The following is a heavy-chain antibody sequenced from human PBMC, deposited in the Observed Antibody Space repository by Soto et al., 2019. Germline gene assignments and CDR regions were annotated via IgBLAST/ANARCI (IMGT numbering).Heavy chain of an antibody. Sequence: QVQLVESGGGVVQPGRSLRLSCAASGFTFSSYGMHWVRQAPGKGLEWVAVISYDGSNKYYADSVKGRFTISRDNSKNTLYLQMNSLRAEHTAVYYCAKGVDYSNYFYYYYMDVWGKGTTVTVSS. D-gene: IGHD4-4*01. CDR3: AKGVDYSNYFYYYYMDV. V-gene: IGHV3-30*18. CDR1: GFTFSSYG. J-gene: IGHJ6*03. CDR2: ISYDGSNK.